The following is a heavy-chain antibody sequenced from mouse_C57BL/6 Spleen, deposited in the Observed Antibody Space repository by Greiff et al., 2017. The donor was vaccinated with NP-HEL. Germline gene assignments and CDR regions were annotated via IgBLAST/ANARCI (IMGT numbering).Heavy chain of an antibody. CDR3: ATYYYGSSYGFDY. CDR2: IYPGDGDT. CDR1: GYAFSSSW. V-gene: IGHV1-82*01. Sequence: VQLQQSGPELVKPGASVKISCKASGYAFSSSWMNWVKQRPGKGLEWIGRIYPGDGDTNYNGKFKGKATLTADKSSSTAYMQLSSLTSEDSAVYFCATYYYGSSYGFDYWGQGTTLTVSS. J-gene: IGHJ2*01. D-gene: IGHD1-1*01.